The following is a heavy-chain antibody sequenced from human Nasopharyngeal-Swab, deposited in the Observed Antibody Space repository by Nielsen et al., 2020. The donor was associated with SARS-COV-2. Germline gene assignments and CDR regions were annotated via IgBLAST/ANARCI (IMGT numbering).Heavy chain of an antibody. CDR1: GDSITSGYF. V-gene: IGHV4-38-2*01. Sequence: SETLSLTCAVSGDSITSGYFWGWIRQPPGKGLEWIGSMYHTGSTYYNPSLKSRVTISIDTSKNQFSLKLSSVTAADTAVYYCARRSSWYYLDYWGQGILVTVSS. CDR2: MYHTGST. D-gene: IGHD6-13*01. J-gene: IGHJ4*02. CDR3: ARRSSWYYLDY.